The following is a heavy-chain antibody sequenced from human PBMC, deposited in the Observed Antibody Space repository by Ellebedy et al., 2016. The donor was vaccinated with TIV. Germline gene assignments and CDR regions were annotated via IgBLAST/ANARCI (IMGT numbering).Heavy chain of an antibody. CDR1: GGSISSHY. CDR3: ASSPYGDYGIGY. J-gene: IGHJ4*02. CDR2: IHDTGNS. V-gene: IGHV4-59*11. Sequence: SETLSLTXTVSGGSISSHYWSWIRQPPGKGLEWIGYIHDTGNSNYNPSLKSRVTMLVDTSQNQFSLKLGSVTAADTAVYYCASSPYGDYGIGYWGQGTLVTVSS. D-gene: IGHD4-17*01.